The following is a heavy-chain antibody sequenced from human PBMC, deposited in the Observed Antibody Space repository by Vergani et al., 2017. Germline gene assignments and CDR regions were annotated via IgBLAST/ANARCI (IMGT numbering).Heavy chain of an antibody. D-gene: IGHD3-16*01. CDR2: IYNSGNG. Sequence: QMQLQESGPGLVKASETLSLTCTVSGDSIISRSYYWGWIRQPPGKGLEWIGSIYNSGNGDSSSSLKSRVTISADPSKNQFSLRLTSVTAAYTAVYYCASGKYYSDSTSHFRGRYFDVWGRGTLVTVPS. CDR1: GDSIISRSYY. CDR3: ASGKYYSDSTSHFRGRYFDV. V-gene: IGHV4-39*01. J-gene: IGHJ2*01.